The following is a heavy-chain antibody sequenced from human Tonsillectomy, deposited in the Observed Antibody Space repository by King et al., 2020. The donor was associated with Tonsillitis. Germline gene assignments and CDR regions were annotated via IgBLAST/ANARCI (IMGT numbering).Heavy chain of an antibody. V-gene: IGHV4-59*01. CDR1: GGSISSYY. D-gene: IGHD1-26*01. J-gene: IGHJ4*02. CDR2: IYYRGST. CDR3: ARTSMEGASHFDY. Sequence: QLQESGPGLVKPSETLSLTCTVSGGSISSYYWSWIRQPPGKGLEGIGYIYYRGSTNYNPPLKSRVTISVDTSKNQFSLKLGYVTAADTAVYYWARTSMEGASHFDYWGQGTLVTVSS.